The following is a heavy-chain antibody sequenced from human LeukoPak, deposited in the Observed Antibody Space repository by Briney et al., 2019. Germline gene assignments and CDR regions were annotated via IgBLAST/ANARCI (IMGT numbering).Heavy chain of an antibody. CDR3: AKEHYGDYYYFDY. V-gene: IGHV3-53*01. CDR1: GFTVSSHY. J-gene: IGHJ4*02. Sequence: PGGSLRLSCAASGFTVSSHYMSWVRQAPGKGLEWVSVIYSGGSTYYADSVKGRFTISRDNSKNTLYLQMNSLRAEDTAVYYCAKEHYGDYYYFDYWGQGTLVTVSS. CDR2: IYSGGST. D-gene: IGHD4-17*01.